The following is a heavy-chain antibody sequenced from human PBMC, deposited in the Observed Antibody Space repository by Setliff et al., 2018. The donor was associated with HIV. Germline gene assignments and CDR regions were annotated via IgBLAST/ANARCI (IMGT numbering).Heavy chain of an antibody. J-gene: IGHJ5*02. V-gene: IGHV4-39*06. CDR1: GASISITTYY. D-gene: IGHD4-17*01. CDR2: VYYTGGA. Sequence: SETLSLTCTVSGASISITTYYWGWIRQPPGKGLEWIGSVYYTGGAYYNPSLRSRVTISVDRSENQFALKLTSVTAADTAVYYCARDIWAYGLMGSWGQGTLVTVSS. CDR3: ARDIWAYGLMGS.